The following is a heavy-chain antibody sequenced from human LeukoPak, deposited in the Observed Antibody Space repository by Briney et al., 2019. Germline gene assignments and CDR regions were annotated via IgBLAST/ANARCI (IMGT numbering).Heavy chain of an antibody. Sequence: GGSLRLSCVASGFTFSSYWMSWVRQAPGKGLEWVANIKQDGSDKYYVDSVKGRFTISRDNAKNSLYLQMNSLRAEDTAVYYCARASWAYYYDSSGYYWPKRGAFDIWGQGTMVTVSS. D-gene: IGHD3-22*01. CDR1: GFTFSSYW. CDR3: ARASWAYYYDSSGYYWPKRGAFDI. V-gene: IGHV3-7*01. CDR2: IKQDGSDK. J-gene: IGHJ3*02.